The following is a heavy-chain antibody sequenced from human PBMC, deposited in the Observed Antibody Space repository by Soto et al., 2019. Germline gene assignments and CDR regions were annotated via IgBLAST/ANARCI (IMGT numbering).Heavy chain of an antibody. V-gene: IGHV1-18*01. CDR2: ISAYNGNT. J-gene: IGHJ4*02. CDR1: GYTFTSYG. CDR3: AREDPPILN. Sequence: QVQLVQSGAEVKKPGASVTVSCKASGYTFTSYGISWVRQAPRQGLEWMGWISAYNGNTIYAQKLQCRVTLTTDTSTSTAYMEPRSLRSDGTVVYDCAREDPPILNWGQGTLVTVSS.